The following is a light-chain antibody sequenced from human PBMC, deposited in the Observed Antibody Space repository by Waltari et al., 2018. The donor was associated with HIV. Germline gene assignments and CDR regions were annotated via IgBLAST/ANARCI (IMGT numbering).Light chain of an antibody. V-gene: IGKV1-27*01. CDR3: QKYDNAPRT. CDR2: AAS. Sequence: DIEMTQSPSALSASVGDTVTSACRASQDIANYLAWYQQKAVKVPDLLIYAASTLRSGVPSRFSGSGSGTDFTLTISSLQPEDVATYYCQKYDNAPRTFGQGTKVEI. CDR1: QDIANY. J-gene: IGKJ1*01.